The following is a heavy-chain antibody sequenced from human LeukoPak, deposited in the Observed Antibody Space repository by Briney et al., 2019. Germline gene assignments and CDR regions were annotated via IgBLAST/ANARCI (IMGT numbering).Heavy chain of an antibody. J-gene: IGHJ5*02. CDR3: ARDFGYCSGGSCYPINWFDP. D-gene: IGHD2-15*01. CDR1: GYTFTGYY. CDR2: INPNSGGT. Sequence: ASVKLSCKASGYTFTGYYMHWVRQAPGQGLEWMGWINPNSGGTNYAQKFQGRVTMTRDTSISTAYMELSRLRSDDTAVYYCARDFGYCSGGSCYPINWFDPWGQGTPVTVSS. V-gene: IGHV1-2*02.